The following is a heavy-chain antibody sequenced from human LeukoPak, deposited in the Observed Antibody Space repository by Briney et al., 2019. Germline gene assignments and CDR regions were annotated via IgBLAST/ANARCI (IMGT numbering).Heavy chain of an antibody. CDR2: ISGSGVST. J-gene: IGHJ2*01. D-gene: IGHD3-22*01. V-gene: IGHV3-23*01. Sequence: GGSPRLSCAASGFTFTTYAMNWVRQAPGKGLEWVSVISGSGVSTYYADSVKGRFTISRDNSKNTLYLEVNSLRAEDTSVYYCATAFYFDSSGPYWYFDLWGRGTLVTDSS. CDR1: GFTFTTYA. CDR3: ATAFYFDSSGPYWYFDL.